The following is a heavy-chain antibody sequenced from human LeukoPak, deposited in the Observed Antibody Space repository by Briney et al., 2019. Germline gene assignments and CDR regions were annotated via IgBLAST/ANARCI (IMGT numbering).Heavy chain of an antibody. V-gene: IGHV4-4*02. CDR3: VGNGHYCLEH. J-gene: IGHJ4*02. CDR1: GDSVGIDSW. Sequence: SETLSLTCDVSGDSVGIDSWWSWVRQSPGKGLEWIAEIRQTGTINYNPSLQSRVTISLDRSKEQVSLRLSSLTAADTAVYYCVGNGHYCLEHWGQGTPVTVSS. CDR2: IRQTGTI. D-gene: IGHD3-22*01.